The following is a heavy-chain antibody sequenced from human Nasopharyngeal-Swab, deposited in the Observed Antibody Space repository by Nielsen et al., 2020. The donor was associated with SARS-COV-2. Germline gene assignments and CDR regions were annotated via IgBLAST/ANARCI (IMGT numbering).Heavy chain of an antibody. D-gene: IGHD3-3*01. Sequence: GGSLRLSCAASGFTFSDYYMSWIRQAPGKGPEWVSYITSRTSYTKYADSVKGRFPISRDNSKNTLFLQMNSLRAEDTAVYYCPKAKGDLWSGYSTGHYFDHWGQGTHVTVSA. CDR1: GFTFSDYY. V-gene: IGHV3-11*03. CDR2: ITSRTSYT. J-gene: IGHJ4*02. CDR3: PKAKGDLWSGYSTGHYFDH.